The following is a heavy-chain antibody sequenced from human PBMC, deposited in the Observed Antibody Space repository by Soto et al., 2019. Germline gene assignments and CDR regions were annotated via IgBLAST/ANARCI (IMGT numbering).Heavy chain of an antibody. CDR2: INHSGVT. V-gene: IGHV4-34*01. J-gene: IGHJ6*02. D-gene: IGHD6-19*01. Sequence: SQSLSQTCPDFGGTFSDYSWSWIRQPPGKGLEWIGEINHSGVTNYKPSLKRRVTISVDTSKNQFSLQLKSVTAADTALYYCARFSGSYYYAMDVWGQGSTVT. CDR1: GGTFSDYS. CDR3: ARFSGSYYYAMDV.